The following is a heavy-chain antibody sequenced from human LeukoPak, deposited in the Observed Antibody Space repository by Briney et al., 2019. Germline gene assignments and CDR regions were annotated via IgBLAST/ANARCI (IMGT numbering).Heavy chain of an antibody. CDR2: IWYDGRNK. CDR1: GFTFSSYG. V-gene: IGHV3-33*01. J-gene: IGHJ4*02. D-gene: IGHD2-8*02. CDR3: ARDHWSPPIY. Sequence: SLRLSCAASGFTFSSYGMHWVRQAPGKGLDWLAVIWYDGRNKYYADSVKRRFTISRDNAKNSLYLQMDSLRAEDTAMYYCARDHWSPPIYWGQGTLVTVSS.